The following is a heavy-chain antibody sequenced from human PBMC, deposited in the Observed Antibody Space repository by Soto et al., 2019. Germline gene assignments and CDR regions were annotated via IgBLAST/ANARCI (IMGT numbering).Heavy chain of an antibody. Sequence: SVKVSGKASGVTFSSYAISWVRQAPGQGLEWMGGIIPIFGTANYAQKFQGRVTITADESTSTAYMELSSLRSEDTAVYYCARDLGGYDYVWGSYRHGWFDPRGQGTLVTVSS. D-gene: IGHD3-16*02. CDR2: IIPIFGTA. V-gene: IGHV1-69*13. CDR3: ARDLGGYDYVWGSYRHGWFDP. CDR1: GVTFSSYA. J-gene: IGHJ5*02.